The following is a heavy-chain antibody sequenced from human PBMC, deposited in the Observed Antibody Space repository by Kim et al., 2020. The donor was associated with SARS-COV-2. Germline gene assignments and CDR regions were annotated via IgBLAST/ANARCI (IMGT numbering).Heavy chain of an antibody. CDR3: ARDVLRYFERAFDI. D-gene: IGHD3-9*01. CDR2: ISSSSSTI. V-gene: IGHV3-48*02. CDR1: GFTFSSYS. J-gene: IGHJ3*02. Sequence: GGSLRLSCAASGFTFSSYSMNWVRQAPGKGLEWVSYISSSSSTIYYADSVKGRLTISRDNAKNSLYLQMNSLRDEDTAVYYCARDVLRYFERAFDIWGQGTMVTVSS.